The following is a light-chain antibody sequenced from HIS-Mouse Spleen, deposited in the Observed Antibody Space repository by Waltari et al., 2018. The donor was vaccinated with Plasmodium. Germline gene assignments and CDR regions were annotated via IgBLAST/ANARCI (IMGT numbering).Light chain of an antibody. V-gene: IGKV4-1*01. CDR2: CAS. J-gene: IGKJ2*01. CDR3: QQYYSTPYT. CDR1: QSVLYSSNNKNY. Sequence: DIVMTQSPDSLAVSLGERATINCKSSQSVLYSSNNKNYLAWYQQKPGQPPKLLMYCASTRESGVPDRFSGSGSATDFTLTISSLQAEDEAVYYCQQYYSTPYTFGQGTKLEIK.